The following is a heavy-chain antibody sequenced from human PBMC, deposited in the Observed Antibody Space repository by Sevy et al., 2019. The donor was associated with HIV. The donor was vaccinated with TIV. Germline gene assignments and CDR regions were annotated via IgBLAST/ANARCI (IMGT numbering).Heavy chain of an antibody. CDR2: ISGSGGST. Sequence: GGSLRLSCAASGFTFSSYAISWVRQAPGKGLEWVSAISGSGGSTYYADSVKGRFTISRDNSKNTLYLQMNSLRAEDTAVYYCAKEVPPTTTVTLGNWFDPWGQRTLVTVSS. CDR1: GFTFSSYA. D-gene: IGHD4-4*01. CDR3: AKEVPPTTTVTLGNWFDP. V-gene: IGHV3-23*01. J-gene: IGHJ5*02.